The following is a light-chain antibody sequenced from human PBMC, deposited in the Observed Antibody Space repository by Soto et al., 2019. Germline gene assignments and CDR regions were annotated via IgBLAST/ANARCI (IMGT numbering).Light chain of an antibody. J-gene: IGKJ3*01. CDR1: QSADGRF. V-gene: IGKV3-20*01. Sequence: EIVLTQSPGTLSLSPGERATLSCRASQSADGRFLAWYQHKPGQAPRLLIYGVSSRATGIPDRFSGSGSGTDFTLTITRLEPGDSAVYYCQRPGTFGPGTRLEIK. CDR2: GVS. CDR3: QRPGT.